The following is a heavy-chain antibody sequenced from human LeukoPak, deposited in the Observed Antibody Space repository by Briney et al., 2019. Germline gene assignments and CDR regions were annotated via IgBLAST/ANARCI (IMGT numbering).Heavy chain of an antibody. CDR2: IYYSGTT. CDR3: ARSTVTTYHDAFDI. CDR1: GGSISSSSYY. J-gene: IGHJ3*02. D-gene: IGHD4-17*01. V-gene: IGHV4-39*07. Sequence: SETLSLTCTVSGGSISSSSYYWGWIRQPPGKGLEWIGSIYYSGTTNHNPSLKSRVTMSVDTSKNQFSLKLSSVTAADTAVYYCARSTVTTYHDAFDIWGQGTMVTVSS.